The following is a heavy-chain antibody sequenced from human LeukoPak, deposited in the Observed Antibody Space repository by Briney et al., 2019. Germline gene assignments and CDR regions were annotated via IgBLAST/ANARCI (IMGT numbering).Heavy chain of an antibody. CDR2: IYYSGST. V-gene: IGHV4-59*08. Sequence: SETLSLTCTVSGGSISSYYWSWIRQPPGKGLEWIGYIYYSGSTNYNPSLKSRVTISVDTSKNQFSLKLSSVTAADTAVYYCARHRDVVITDHDASDIWGQGTMVTVSS. D-gene: IGHD3-22*01. J-gene: IGHJ3*02. CDR1: GGSISSYY. CDR3: ARHRDVVITDHDASDI.